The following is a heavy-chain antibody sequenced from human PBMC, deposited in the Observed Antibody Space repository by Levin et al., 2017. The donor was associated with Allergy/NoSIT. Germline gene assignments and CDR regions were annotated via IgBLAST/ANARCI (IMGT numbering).Heavy chain of an antibody. CDR1: GFSFRNYV. V-gene: IGHV3-23*01. J-gene: IGHJ4*02. CDR2: IGGDGDTT. Sequence: QAGGSLRLSCAASGFSFRNYVMSWVRQAPGKGLEWVSTIGGDGDTTYYADSVKGRFTISSDNSKNTLYLQMSSLRAEDTAVYYCAKRFDAISSWYSFDYWGQGTLVTVSS. CDR3: AKRFDAISSWYSFDY. D-gene: IGHD6-13*01.